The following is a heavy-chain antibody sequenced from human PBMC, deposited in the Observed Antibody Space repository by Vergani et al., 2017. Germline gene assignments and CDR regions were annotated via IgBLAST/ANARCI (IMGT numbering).Heavy chain of an antibody. D-gene: IGHD6-13*01. CDR1: GFTFSSYA. J-gene: IGHJ6*02. Sequence: EVQLLESGGGLVQPGGSLRLSCAASGFTFSSYAMSWVRQAPGKGLEWVSAISGSGGSTYYADSVKGRFTISRDNSKNTLYLQMNSLRAEDTAVYYCAKDPRDSSSWYVGEGDGMDVWGQGTTVTVSS. CDR3: AKDPRDSSSWYVGEGDGMDV. CDR2: ISGSGGST. V-gene: IGHV3-23*01.